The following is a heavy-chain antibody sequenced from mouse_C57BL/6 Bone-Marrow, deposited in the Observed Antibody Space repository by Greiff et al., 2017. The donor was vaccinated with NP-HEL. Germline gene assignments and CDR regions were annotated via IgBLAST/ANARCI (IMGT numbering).Heavy chain of an antibody. CDR3: ARHRGNWDFDY. V-gene: IGHV5-6*01. D-gene: IGHD4-1*01. J-gene: IGHJ2*01. CDR1: GFTFSSYG. CDR2: ISSGGSYT. Sequence: EVQVVESGGDLVKPGGSLKLSCAASGFTFSSYGMSWVRQTPDKRLEWVATISSGGSYTYYPDSVKGRFTISRDNAKNNLYLQMSSLKSEDTAMYYCARHRGNWDFDYWGQGTTLTVSS.